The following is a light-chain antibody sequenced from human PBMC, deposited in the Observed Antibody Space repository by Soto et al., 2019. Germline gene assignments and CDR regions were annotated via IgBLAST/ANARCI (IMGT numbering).Light chain of an antibody. Sequence: QSVLTQPPSASGTPGQRVTISCSGSSSNIGSNTVNWYQQLPGTAPKVLIYSNNQRPSGVPDRFSGSNSGTSASLAISGLQSEDEADYYCAAWDDSLNGVVFGGGTKLTVL. CDR1: SSNIGSNT. CDR3: AAWDDSLNGVV. J-gene: IGLJ2*01. CDR2: SNN. V-gene: IGLV1-44*01.